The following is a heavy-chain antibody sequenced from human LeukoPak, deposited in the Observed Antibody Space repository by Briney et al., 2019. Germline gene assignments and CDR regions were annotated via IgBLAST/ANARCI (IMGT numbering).Heavy chain of an antibody. V-gene: IGHV3-30*04. Sequence: GGSLRLSCAASGFTFSSYTMHWVRQAPGKGLEWVAVISFDGSNKYYADSVKGRFTISRDNSKNTLYLQMNSLRAEDTAVYYCAREYPFTYYMDVWGKGTTVTVSS. CDR3: AREYPFTYYMDV. CDR1: GFTFSSYT. J-gene: IGHJ6*03. CDR2: ISFDGSNK. D-gene: IGHD2-2*01.